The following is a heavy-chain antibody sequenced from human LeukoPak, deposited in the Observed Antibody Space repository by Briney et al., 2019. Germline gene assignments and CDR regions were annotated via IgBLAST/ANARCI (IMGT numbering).Heavy chain of an antibody. CDR3: AREAVLMVRGPTRYFDY. J-gene: IGHJ4*02. V-gene: IGHV4-59*01. D-gene: IGHD3-10*01. Sequence: VKPSETLSLTCTVSGGSISSYYWSWIRQPPGKGLEWIGYIYYSGSTNYNPSLKSRVTISVDTSKNQFSLKLSSVTAADTAVYYCAREAVLMVRGPTRYFDYWGQGTLVTVSS. CDR2: IYYSGST. CDR1: GGSISSYY.